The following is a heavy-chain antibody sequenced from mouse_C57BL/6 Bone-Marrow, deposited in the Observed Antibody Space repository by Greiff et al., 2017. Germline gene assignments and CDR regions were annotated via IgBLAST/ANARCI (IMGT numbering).Heavy chain of an antibody. CDR2: ISSGGSYT. Sequence: EVKLMESGGDLVKPGGSLTLSCAASGFTFSSYGMSWVRQTPDKRLEWVATISSGGSYTYYPDSVNGRFTISSDDAKNTLYLQMSSLKSEDTAMYYCARLDSSGYFDYWGQGTTLTVSS. CDR1: GFTFSSYG. D-gene: IGHD3-2*02. V-gene: IGHV5-6*01. J-gene: IGHJ2*01. CDR3: ARLDSSGYFDY.